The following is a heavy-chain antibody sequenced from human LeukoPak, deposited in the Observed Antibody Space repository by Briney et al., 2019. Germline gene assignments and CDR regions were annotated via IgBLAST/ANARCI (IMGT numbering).Heavy chain of an antibody. J-gene: IGHJ5*02. CDR2: IYYSGST. Sequence: SETLSLTCTVSGGSISSYYWSWIRQPPGKGLEWIGYIYYSGSTNYNPSLKSRVTISVDTSKNQFSLKLSSVTAADTAVYYCARAYYYDSSGYYAYNWFDPWGQGTLVTVSS. CDR3: ARAYYYDSSGYYAYNWFDP. D-gene: IGHD3-22*01. V-gene: IGHV4-59*01. CDR1: GGSISSYY.